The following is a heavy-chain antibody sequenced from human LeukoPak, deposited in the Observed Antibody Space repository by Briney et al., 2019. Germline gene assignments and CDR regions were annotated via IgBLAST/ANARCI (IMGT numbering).Heavy chain of an antibody. V-gene: IGHV4-38-2*02. CDR3: ARVTGDDILTGYSRYFDY. Sequence: SETLSLTCTVSGYSISSGYYWGWIRQPPGKGLEWIGSIYHSGSTYYNPSLKSRVTISVDTSKNQFSLKLSSVTAADTAVYYCARVTGDDILTGYSRYFDYWGQGTLVTVSS. J-gene: IGHJ4*02. CDR1: GYSISSGYY. D-gene: IGHD3-9*01. CDR2: IYHSGST.